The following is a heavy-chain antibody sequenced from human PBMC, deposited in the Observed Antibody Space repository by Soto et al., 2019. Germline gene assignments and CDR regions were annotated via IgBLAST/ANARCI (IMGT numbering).Heavy chain of an antibody. D-gene: IGHD1-26*01. CDR1: GFTLSSYG. CDR3: AKHRGIAPSYYPGMDV. J-gene: IGHJ6*02. Sequence: PGRSLRLSCAASGFTLSSYGTHWVRQAPGKGLEWVAVISYDGSNKQYADSVKGRFTISRDNSKNTLYLQMNSLRAEETAVYYCAKHRGIAPSYYPGMDVWGQGTTVTVSS. V-gene: IGHV3-30*18. CDR2: ISYDGSNK.